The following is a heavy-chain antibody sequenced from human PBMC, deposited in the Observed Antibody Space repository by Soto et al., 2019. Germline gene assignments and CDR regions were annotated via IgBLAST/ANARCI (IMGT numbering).Heavy chain of an antibody. D-gene: IGHD2-8*01. CDR3: TKVSSGWFDP. J-gene: IGHJ5*02. CDR1: GGSISSSGFS. CDR2: AYYNGNT. Sequence: PSETLSLTCTVSGGSISSSGFSRGWVRQPPGKGLEWNGCAYYNGNTYYNPSLKSRVTISVDTSGNQFSLRLNSVTAADTAVYYCTKVSSGWFDPWGQGTLATVSS. V-gene: IGHV4-39*01.